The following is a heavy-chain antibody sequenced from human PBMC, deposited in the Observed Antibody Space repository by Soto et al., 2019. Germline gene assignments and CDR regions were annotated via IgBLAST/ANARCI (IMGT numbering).Heavy chain of an antibody. Sequence: LRLSCAASGFTFDDYAMHWVRQAPGKGLEWVSGISWNSGSIGYADSVKGRFTISRDNAKNSLYLQMNSLRAEDTAVYYCARDSYGSGSYYKDNFDYWGQGTLVTVSS. D-gene: IGHD3-10*01. V-gene: IGHV3-9*01. CDR3: ARDSYGSGSYYKDNFDY. CDR2: ISWNSGSI. J-gene: IGHJ4*02. CDR1: GFTFDDYA.